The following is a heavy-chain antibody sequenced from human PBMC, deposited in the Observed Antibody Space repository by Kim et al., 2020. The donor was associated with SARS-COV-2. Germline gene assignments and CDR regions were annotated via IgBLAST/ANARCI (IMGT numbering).Heavy chain of an antibody. V-gene: IGHV3-21*01. CDR1: GFTFSSYS. Sequence: GGSLRLSCAASGFTFSSYSMNWVRQAPGKGLEWVSSISSSSSYIYYADSVKGRFTISRDNAKNSLYLQMNSLRAEDTAVYYCARDLDGYIIDYWGQGTLVTVSS. J-gene: IGHJ4*02. D-gene: IGHD5-12*01. CDR3: ARDLDGYIIDY. CDR2: ISSSSSYI.